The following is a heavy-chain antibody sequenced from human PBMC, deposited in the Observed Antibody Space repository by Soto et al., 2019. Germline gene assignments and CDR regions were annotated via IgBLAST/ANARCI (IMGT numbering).Heavy chain of an antibody. CDR1: GFTFSSHN. CDR2: ISSSSNTI. Sequence: EVQLVESGGGLVQPGGSLRLSCAASGFTFSSHNMNWVRQAPGKGLEWGAYISSSSNTIHYADSVKGRFTIPRDNAKNSLYLQMNSLRDEETAVYYCARDPSALVDFDYWGQGTLVTVSS. CDR3: ARDPSALVDFDY. V-gene: IGHV3-48*02. J-gene: IGHJ4*02. D-gene: IGHD2-2*01.